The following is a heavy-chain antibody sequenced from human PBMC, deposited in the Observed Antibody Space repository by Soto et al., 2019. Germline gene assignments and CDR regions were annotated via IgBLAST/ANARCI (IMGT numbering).Heavy chain of an antibody. CDR3: ARFKEREYSSSRGSALDI. V-gene: IGHV5-51*01. CDR1: GYSFTSYW. Sequence: RGESLKISCKGSGYSFTSYWVGWVRQMPGKGLERMGIIYPGDSDTRYSPSFQGQVTSAADKSITTAYLQWSSLKPSDTAMYNCARFKEREYSSSRGSALDIWGRGTMVTVSS. CDR2: IYPGDSDT. J-gene: IGHJ3*02. D-gene: IGHD6-6*01.